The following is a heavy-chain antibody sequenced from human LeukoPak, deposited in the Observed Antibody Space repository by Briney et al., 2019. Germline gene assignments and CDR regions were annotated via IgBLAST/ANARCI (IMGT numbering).Heavy chain of an antibody. CDR1: GYTFTSYY. Sequence: ASVKVSCKASGYTFTSYYMHWVRQAPGQGLEWMGIINPSGGSTSYAQKFQGRVTMTRDTSISTAYMELSRLRSDDTAVYYCARGDGYYDSSTASDYWGQGTLVTVSS. J-gene: IGHJ4*02. CDR2: INPSGGST. CDR3: ARGDGYYDSSTASDY. V-gene: IGHV1-46*01. D-gene: IGHD3-22*01.